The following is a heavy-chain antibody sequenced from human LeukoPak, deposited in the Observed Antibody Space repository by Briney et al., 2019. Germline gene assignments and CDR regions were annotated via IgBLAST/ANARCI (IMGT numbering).Heavy chain of an antibody. CDR3: ARGYGGEHAFDI. V-gene: IGHV3-74*01. Sequence: GGSLRLSCAASGFTFSSYWMHWVRQAPGKGLVWVSRINSDGSSTSYADSVKGRFTISRDNAKNSLYLQMNSLRADDTAVYYCARGYGGEHAFDIWGQGTMVTVSS. D-gene: IGHD4-17*01. J-gene: IGHJ3*02. CDR2: INSDGSST. CDR1: GFTFSSYW.